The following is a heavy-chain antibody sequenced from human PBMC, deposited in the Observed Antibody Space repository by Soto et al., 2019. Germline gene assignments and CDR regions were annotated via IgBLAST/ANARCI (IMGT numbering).Heavy chain of an antibody. D-gene: IGHD6-19*01. CDR3: ASVSSAVAGHLTRCIYYYYGMDV. V-gene: IGHV1-69*12. Sequence: QVQLVQSGAEVKKPGSSVKVSCKASGGTFSSYAISWVRQAPGQGLEWMGGIIPIFGTANYAQKFQGRVTISADESTSTAYMELSSLRSDDMTVYYCASVSSAVAGHLTRCIYYYYGMDVWGQGTTVTVSS. CDR2: IIPIFGTA. CDR1: GGTFSSYA. J-gene: IGHJ6*02.